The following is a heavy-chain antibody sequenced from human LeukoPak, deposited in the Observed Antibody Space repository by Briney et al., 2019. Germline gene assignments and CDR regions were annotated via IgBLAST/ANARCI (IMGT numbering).Heavy chain of an antibody. CDR3: ARGSLLDRRHAPDY. CDR2: ISSSSSYI. J-gene: IGHJ4*02. D-gene: IGHD3/OR15-3a*01. Sequence: GGSLRLSCAASGFTFSSYSMNWVRQAPGRGLEWVSSISSSSSYIYYADSVKGRFTISRDNAKNSLYLQMNSLRAEDTAVYYCARGSLLDRRHAPDYWGQGTLVTVSS. CDR1: GFTFSSYS. V-gene: IGHV3-21*01.